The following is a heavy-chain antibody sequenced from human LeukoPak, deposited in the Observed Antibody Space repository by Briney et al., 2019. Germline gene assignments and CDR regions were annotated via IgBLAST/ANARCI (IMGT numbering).Heavy chain of an antibody. CDR2: IYYSGST. V-gene: IGHV4-31*03. Sequence: SQTLSLTCTVSGGSISSGGYYWSWIRQHPGKGLEWIGYIYYSGSTYYNPSLKSRVTISVDTSKNQFSLKLSSVTAADTAVYYCARGGYYCSSTSCYNLDWFDPWGQGTLVTVSS. CDR1: GGSISSGGYY. D-gene: IGHD2-2*02. J-gene: IGHJ5*02. CDR3: ARGGYYCSSTSCYNLDWFDP.